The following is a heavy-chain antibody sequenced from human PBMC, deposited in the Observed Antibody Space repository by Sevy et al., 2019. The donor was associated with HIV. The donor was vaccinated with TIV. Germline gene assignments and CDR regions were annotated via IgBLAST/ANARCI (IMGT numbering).Heavy chain of an antibody. V-gene: IGHV3-7*01. CDR2: IKQDGSEK. J-gene: IGHJ5*02. CDR1: GFTFSSYW. D-gene: IGHD2-15*01. Sequence: GGSLRLSCAGSGFTFSSYWMSWVRQAPGKGLEWVANIKQDGSEKNYVDSVKGRFTISRDNAKNSLCLQINSLRAEDTAVYYCARSRYCTGGSCYEPSWFDPWGQGTLVTVSS. CDR3: ARSRYCTGGSCYEPSWFDP.